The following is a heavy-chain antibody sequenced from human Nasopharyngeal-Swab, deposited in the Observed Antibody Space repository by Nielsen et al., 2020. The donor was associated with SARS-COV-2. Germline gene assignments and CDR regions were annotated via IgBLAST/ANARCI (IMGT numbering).Heavy chain of an antibody. CDR3: ARDRATVVTPTNWYFDL. V-gene: IGHV1-46*01. J-gene: IGHJ2*01. CDR1: GYTFTGYY. D-gene: IGHD4-23*01. Sequence: ASVKVSCKASGYTFTGYYMHWVRQAPGQGLEWMGIINPSGGSTSYAQKFQGRVTMTRDTSTSTVYMELSSLRSEDTAVYYCARDRATVVTPTNWYFDLWGRGTLVTVSS. CDR2: INPSGGST.